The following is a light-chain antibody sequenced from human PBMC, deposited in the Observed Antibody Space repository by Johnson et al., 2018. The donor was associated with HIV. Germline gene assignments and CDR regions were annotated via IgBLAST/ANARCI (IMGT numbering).Light chain of an antibody. Sequence: QSVLTQPPSVSAAPGQRVNISCSGHSSNIENYFVSWYQQLPGAAPRLLIYEDYKRPSGIPDRFSGSKSGASATLGITGLQTGDEADYYCGVWDASLNTGDVCGTGTKVTVL. CDR1: SSNIENYF. CDR3: GVWDASLNTGDV. J-gene: IGLJ1*01. CDR2: EDY. V-gene: IGLV1-51*02.